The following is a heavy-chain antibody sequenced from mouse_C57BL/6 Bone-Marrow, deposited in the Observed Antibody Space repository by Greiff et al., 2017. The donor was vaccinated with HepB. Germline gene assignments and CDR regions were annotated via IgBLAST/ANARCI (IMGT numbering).Heavy chain of an antibody. CDR3: ARGYYYGSSTGFAY. Sequence: EVQRVESGGGLVKPGGSLKLSCAASGFTFSDYGMHWVRQAPEKGLEWVAYISSGSSTIYYADTVKGRFTISRDNAKNTLFLQMTSLRSEDTAMYYCARGYYYGSSTGFAYWGQGTLVTVSA. CDR1: GFTFSDYG. V-gene: IGHV5-17*01. CDR2: ISSGSSTI. J-gene: IGHJ3*01. D-gene: IGHD1-1*01.